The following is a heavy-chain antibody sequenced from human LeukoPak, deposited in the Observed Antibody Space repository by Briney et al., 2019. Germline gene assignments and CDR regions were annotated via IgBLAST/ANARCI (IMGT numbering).Heavy chain of an antibody. J-gene: IGHJ4*02. CDR2: INHSGST. V-gene: IGHV4-34*01. CDR1: GGSFSGYY. CDR3: AREVVRGVIGLDY. Sequence: PSGTLSLTCAVYGGSFSGYYWSWIRQPPGKGLEWIGEINHSGSTNYNPSLKSRVTISVDTSKNQFSLKLSSVTAADTAVYYCAREVVRGVIGLDYWGQGTLVTVSS. D-gene: IGHD3-10*01.